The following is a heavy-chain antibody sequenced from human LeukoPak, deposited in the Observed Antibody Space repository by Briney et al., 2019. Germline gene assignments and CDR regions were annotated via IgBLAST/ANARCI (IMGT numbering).Heavy chain of an antibody. Sequence: GESMKIPCKASGDSSISYWIGWLIQKPRENLQEMGIIFPGNSDTSYSPSFQSQVTISADKSISNAYLQLSTLKASDTAVYYCARRFGERLYSNNDGFDSCGEGALVTVSS. J-gene: IGHJ4*02. V-gene: IGHV5-51*01. CDR3: ARRFGERLYSNNDGFDS. CDR2: IFPGNSDT. D-gene: IGHD4-11*01. CDR1: GDSSISYW.